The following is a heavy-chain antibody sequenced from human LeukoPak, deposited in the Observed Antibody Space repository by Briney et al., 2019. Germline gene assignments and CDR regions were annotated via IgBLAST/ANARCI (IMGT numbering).Heavy chain of an antibody. CDR2: IYYSGST. V-gene: IGHV4-59*01. CDR3: ARVSGYDWESFYDY. D-gene: IGHD5-12*01. Sequence: SETLSLTCTVSGGSISSYYWSWIRQPPGKGLKWIGYIYYSGSTNYNPSLKSRVTISVDTSKNQFSLKLSSVTAADTAVYYCARVSGYDWESFYDYWGQGTLVTVSS. J-gene: IGHJ4*02. CDR1: GGSISSYY.